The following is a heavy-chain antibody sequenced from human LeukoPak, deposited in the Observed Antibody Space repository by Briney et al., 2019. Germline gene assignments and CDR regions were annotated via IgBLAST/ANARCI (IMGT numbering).Heavy chain of an antibody. CDR3: ASLTYYYDSSGYLTPSEDY. V-gene: IGHV4-30-4*02. CDR1: GGSISSGDYY. Sequence: PSETLSLTCTVSGGSISSGDYYWSWIRQPPGKGLEWIGYIYYSGSTYYNPSLKSRVTISVDTSKNQFSLKLSSVTAADTAVYYCASLTYYYDSSGYLTPSEDYWGQGTLVTVSS. CDR2: IYYSGST. J-gene: IGHJ4*02. D-gene: IGHD3-22*01.